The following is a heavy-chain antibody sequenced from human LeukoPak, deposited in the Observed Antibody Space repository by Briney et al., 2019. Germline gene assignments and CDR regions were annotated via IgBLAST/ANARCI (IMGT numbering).Heavy chain of an antibody. CDR1: GFTFSSYA. V-gene: IGHV3-64*01. D-gene: IGHD3-10*01. Sequence: GGSLRLSCEASGFTFSSYAMHWVRQAPGKGLEYVSAISSNGGSTYYANSVKGRFTISRDNSKNTLYLQMGSLRAEDMAVYYCARVRAMVRGKAYYFDYWGQGTLVTVSS. J-gene: IGHJ4*02. CDR3: ARVRAMVRGKAYYFDY. CDR2: ISSNGGST.